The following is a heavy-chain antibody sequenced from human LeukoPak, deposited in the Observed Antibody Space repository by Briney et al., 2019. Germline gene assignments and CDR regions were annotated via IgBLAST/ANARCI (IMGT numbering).Heavy chain of an antibody. D-gene: IGHD6-19*01. V-gene: IGHV3-48*03. J-gene: IGHJ4*02. CDR3: ARRAVAGAVAGY. CDR2: ISSDGSTI. Sequence: GSLRLSCAASGFTFSSYEMNWVRQAPGKGLEWVSYISSDGSTIYYADSVRGRYTISRDNAKNSLYLQINSLRAEDTAIYYCARRAVAGAVAGYWGQGTLVTVSS. CDR1: GFTFSSYE.